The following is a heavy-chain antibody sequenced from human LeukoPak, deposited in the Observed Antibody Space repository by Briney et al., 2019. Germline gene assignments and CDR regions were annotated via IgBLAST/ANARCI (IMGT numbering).Heavy chain of an antibody. CDR1: GGSVSSDVYY. D-gene: IGHD4-17*01. CDR2: MYYSGST. J-gene: IGHJ5*02. V-gene: IGHV4-31*03. Sequence: SETLSHTCTVSGGSVSSDVYYWTWIRQHPGKGLEWIGYMYYSGSTYYNPSLKSRVTISVDTSKNQFSLKLSSVTAADTAVYYCARVNYGDYVFTGGINWFDPWGQGTLVTVSS. CDR3: ARVNYGDYVFTGGINWFDP.